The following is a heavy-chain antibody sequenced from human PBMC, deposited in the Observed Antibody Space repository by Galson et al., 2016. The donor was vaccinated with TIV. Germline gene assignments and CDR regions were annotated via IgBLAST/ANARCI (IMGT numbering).Heavy chain of an antibody. CDR1: GYTFTDYG. V-gene: IGHV1-18*01. J-gene: IGHJ4*02. CDR2: ISGYSGNT. D-gene: IGHD1-26*01. Sequence: SVKVSCKASGYTFTDYGISWVRQAPRQGLEWMGWISGYSGNTNHAQKFQGRVTMTTNTSTRTAYKELRSLRSDDTAVYYCARDRMSPLVGATQDFWGQGTLVSVSS. CDR3: ARDRMSPLVGATQDF.